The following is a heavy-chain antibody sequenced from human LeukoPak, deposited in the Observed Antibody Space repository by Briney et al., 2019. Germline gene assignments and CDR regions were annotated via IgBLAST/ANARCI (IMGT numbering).Heavy chain of an antibody. CDR3: ARAGYSSSWYSYFDY. V-gene: IGHV1-69*06. Sequence: ASVKVSCKASGGTFSSYAISWVRQVPGQGLEWMGGIIPIFGTANYAQKFQGRVTITADKSTSTAYMELSSLRSEDTAVYYCARAGYSSSWYSYFDYWGQGTLVTVSS. J-gene: IGHJ4*02. CDR2: IIPIFGTA. D-gene: IGHD6-13*01. CDR1: GGTFSSYA.